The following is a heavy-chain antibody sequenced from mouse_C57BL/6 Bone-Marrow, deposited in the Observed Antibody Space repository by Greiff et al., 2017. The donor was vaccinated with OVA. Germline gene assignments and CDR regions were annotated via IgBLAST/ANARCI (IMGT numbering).Heavy chain of an antibody. J-gene: IGHJ4*01. CDR2: IYPGSGST. CDR3: ARGEVKDAMDY. D-gene: IGHD2-2*01. Sequence: QVQLQQPGAELVKPGASVKMSCKASGYTFTSYWITWVKQRPGQGLEWIGDIYPGSGSTNYNEKFKGKATFTADTSSNTAYMQLSSLTTEDSAIYYCARGEVKDAMDYWGQGTSVTVSS. V-gene: IGHV1-55*01. CDR1: GYTFTSYW.